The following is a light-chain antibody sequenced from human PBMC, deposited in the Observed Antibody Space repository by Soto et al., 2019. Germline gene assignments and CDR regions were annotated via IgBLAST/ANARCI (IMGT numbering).Light chain of an antibody. J-gene: IGKJ2*01. V-gene: IGKV1-5*03. CDR1: QSISTW. CDR3: QQYSSFSYT. Sequence: DIQMTQSPSTLSASVGDRVSISCRASQSISTWLAWYQQKPGKAPNLLIYKASTLQSGVPSRFSGGGSGTEFTLTISSLQPDDFATYYFQQYSSFSYTFGPGTKV. CDR2: KAS.